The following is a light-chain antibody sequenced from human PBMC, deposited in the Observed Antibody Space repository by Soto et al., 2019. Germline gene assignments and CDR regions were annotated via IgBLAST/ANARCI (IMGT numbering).Light chain of an antibody. CDR1: QSVSSN. CDR2: GAS. Sequence: EIVMTQSPATLSVSPGERATLSCSASQSVSSNLAWYQQKPGQAPRLLIYGASTRATGIPARFSGSGSGTEFTLTISILQSEDFAVYYCQQYNNGWTFGQGTKVEIK. V-gene: IGKV3-15*01. J-gene: IGKJ1*01. CDR3: QQYNNGWT.